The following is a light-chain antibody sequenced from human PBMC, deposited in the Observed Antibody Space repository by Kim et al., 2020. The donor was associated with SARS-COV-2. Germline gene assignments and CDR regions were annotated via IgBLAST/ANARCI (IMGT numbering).Light chain of an antibody. CDR2: SAS. CDR3: QHYNGFPFT. CDR1: QGIGNF. J-gene: IGKJ4*01. Sequence: ASVEDIVTITCRASQGIGNFLAWYQEKPGKAPKSLIYSASILQSGVPSKFRGSGSGTDFTLTISSLQPEDFATYYCQHYNGFPFTFGGGTKVDIK. V-gene: IGKV1-16*02.